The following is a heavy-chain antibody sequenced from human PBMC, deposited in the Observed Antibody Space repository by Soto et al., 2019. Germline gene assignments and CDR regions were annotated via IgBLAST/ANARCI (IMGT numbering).Heavy chain of an antibody. CDR2: MYYSGST. J-gene: IGHJ6*02. CDR1: GGSISRYY. Sequence: SETLSLTWTVAGGSISRYYWSWIRQPPGKGLEWIGYMYYSGSTNYNPSRKSRGTISVERTKNKCSLELSSGTAAETAVYYCGKAPIVVVPAAIVSHYYYGMDVWGQGTTVTVSS. V-gene: IGHV4-59*01. D-gene: IGHD2-2*01. CDR3: GKAPIVVVPAAIVSHYYYGMDV.